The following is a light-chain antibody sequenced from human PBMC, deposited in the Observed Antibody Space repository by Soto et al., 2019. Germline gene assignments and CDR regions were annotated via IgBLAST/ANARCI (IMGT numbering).Light chain of an antibody. V-gene: IGLV2-14*01. Sequence: SALTQPASVSGSPGQSVTISCTGTSSDVGGYDYVSWYQQHPGTAPKLMLYEVNNRPSGVSNRFSGSKSGNTASLIISGLQTEDEADYHCSAYTTTSTLIFGTGTKVTVL. J-gene: IGLJ1*01. CDR2: EVN. CDR3: SAYTTTSTLI. CDR1: SSDVGGYDY.